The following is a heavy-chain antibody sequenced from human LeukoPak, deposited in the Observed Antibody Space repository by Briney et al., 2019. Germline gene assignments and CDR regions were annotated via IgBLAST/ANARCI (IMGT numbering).Heavy chain of an antibody. V-gene: IGHV4-59*01. CDR1: GVSISSYY. D-gene: IGHD4-17*01. CDR2: IYYSGSN. J-gene: IGHJ2*01. CDR3: ARDDYGEYGYFDL. Sequence: PSETLSLTCTVSGVSISSYYWNWVRQPPGKGLEWVGYIYYSGSNNYNPSLKSRVTISVDTSNNHFSLKLSSVTAADTAVYYCARDDYGEYGYFDLWGRGTLVTVSS.